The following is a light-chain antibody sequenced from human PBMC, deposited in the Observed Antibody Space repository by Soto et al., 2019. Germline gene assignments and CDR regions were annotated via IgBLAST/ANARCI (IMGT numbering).Light chain of an antibody. J-gene: IGKJ4*01. V-gene: IGKV3-11*01. CDR3: QQRSNWPLT. Sequence: IVLTQSPATLSLSPGERATLSCRASQSVSSYLAWYQQKPGQTPRLLIYGASTRPTGIPARFSGSGSGTEFTLTISSLQSEDFAVYYCQQRSNWPLTFGGGTKVDIK. CDR2: GAS. CDR1: QSVSSY.